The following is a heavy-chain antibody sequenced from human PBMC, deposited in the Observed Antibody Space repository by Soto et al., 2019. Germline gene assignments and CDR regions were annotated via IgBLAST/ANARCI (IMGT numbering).Heavy chain of an antibody. CDR1: GFTFSSYW. CDR3: AREILAAAVY. D-gene: IGHD6-13*01. CDR2: IKQDGSQK. J-gene: IGHJ4*02. Sequence: GGSLTLSCAPSGFTFSSYWMSWVRQAPGKGLEWVANIKQDGSQKYYVDSVKGRFTISRDNAKNSLYLQMNSLRAEDTAVYYCAREILAAAVYWGQGTLVTVSS. V-gene: IGHV3-7*03.